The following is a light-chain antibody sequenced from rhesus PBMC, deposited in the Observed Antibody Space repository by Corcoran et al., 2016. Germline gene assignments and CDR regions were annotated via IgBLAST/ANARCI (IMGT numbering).Light chain of an antibody. CDR1: QGISSS. CDR2: YAN. J-gene: IGKJ3*01. CDR3: ERYSTLPT. V-gene: IGKV1-32*01. Sequence: DIQMTQSPSSLSASVGDRVTITCRASQGISSSLNWYQQQPGKAPKLLLYYANRLESGVPSRFSGSGTGTEFTLPISSLHREDFGTYCYERYSTLPTFGPGTKLAIK.